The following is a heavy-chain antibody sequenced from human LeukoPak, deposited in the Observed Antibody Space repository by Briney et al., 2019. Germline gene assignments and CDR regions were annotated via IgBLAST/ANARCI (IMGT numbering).Heavy chain of an antibody. CDR3: ARCSDYYYDSSGYYS. J-gene: IGHJ4*02. Sequence: GGSLRLSCAASGFTFSSYSMNWVRQAPGKGLEWVSSISSSSSYIYYADSVKGRFTISRDNAKNSLYLQMNSLRAEDTAVYYCARCSDYYYDSSGYYSWGQGILVTVSS. CDR2: ISSSSSYI. D-gene: IGHD3-22*01. V-gene: IGHV3-21*01. CDR1: GFTFSSYS.